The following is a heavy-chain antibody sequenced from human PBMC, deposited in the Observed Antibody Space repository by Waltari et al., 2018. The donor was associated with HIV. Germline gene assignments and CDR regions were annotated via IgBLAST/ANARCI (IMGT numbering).Heavy chain of an antibody. V-gene: IGHV4-34*02. CDR2: INHSGSA. Sequence: QQWGAGLLKPSAPLTLTCAVYGGSFRHSHWSWVRQVPGKGLEWLGEINHSGSATYNPSLKSRLIMLVDNFKQQFTLHVSPVTAADTAVYYCARQATIVPTSTLHYYYGLDVWGQGTTVIVSS. D-gene: IGHD3-22*01. J-gene: IGHJ6*02. CDR1: GGSFRHSH. CDR3: ARQATIVPTSTLHYYYGLDV.